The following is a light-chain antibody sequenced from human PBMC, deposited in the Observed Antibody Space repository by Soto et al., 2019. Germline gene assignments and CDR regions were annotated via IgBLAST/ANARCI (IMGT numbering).Light chain of an antibody. CDR3: QQRANWPRT. V-gene: IGKV3-11*02. CDR2: DTS. CDR1: HSIGTY. J-gene: IGKJ1*01. Sequence: VFTQSPATLSLSPGERATLSCRASHSIGTYLGWYQHKPGQAPTLLIYDTSNRAAGIPARFSGGGSERAFSLTISSLEPEDFAVYYCQQRANWPRTFGQGTKVEIK.